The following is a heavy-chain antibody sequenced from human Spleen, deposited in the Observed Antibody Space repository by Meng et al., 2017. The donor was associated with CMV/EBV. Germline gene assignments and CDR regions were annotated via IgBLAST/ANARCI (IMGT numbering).Heavy chain of an antibody. J-gene: IGHJ4*02. Sequence: GRSLKISCAASGFTFSSYWMHWVRQVPGKGLVWVSRINSDGSSTSYADSVKGRFTISRDNAKNTLYLQMSSLRAEDTAAYYCARAGGAQSGYSYWGQGTLVTVSS. V-gene: IGHV3-74*01. CDR3: ARAGGAQSGYSY. CDR2: INSDGSST. D-gene: IGHD3-3*01. CDR1: GFTFSSYW.